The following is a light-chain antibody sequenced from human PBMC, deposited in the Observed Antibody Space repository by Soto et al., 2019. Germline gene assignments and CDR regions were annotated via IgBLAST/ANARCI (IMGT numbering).Light chain of an antibody. Sequence: QSALTQPRSVSGSPGQSVTISCTGTSSDVGGYNYVSWYQPHPGKAPKLMIYDVSKRPSVVPDRFSGSKSGNTASLTISGLQAEDEAAYYCCSYAGSYVFGTGTKLTVL. V-gene: IGLV2-11*01. CDR2: DVS. CDR3: CSYAGSYV. CDR1: SSDVGGYNY. J-gene: IGLJ1*01.